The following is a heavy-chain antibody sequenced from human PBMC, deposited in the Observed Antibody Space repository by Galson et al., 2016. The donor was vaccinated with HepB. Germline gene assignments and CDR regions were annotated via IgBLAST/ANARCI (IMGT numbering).Heavy chain of an antibody. D-gene: IGHD3-22*01. V-gene: IGHV1-69*13. CDR1: GGTLSRYA. CDR3: GRVDTYYYDTSGYYYDGRDSRKSDY. Sequence: SVKVSCKASGGTLSRYAISWVRQAPGQGLEWMGGIIPILRTTSYAQKFQGRLTITAVDSTRTAYMELSSLRSEDTAVYYCGRVDTYYYDTSGYYYDGRDSRKSDYWGQGTLLTVSS. CDR2: IIPILRTT. J-gene: IGHJ4*02.